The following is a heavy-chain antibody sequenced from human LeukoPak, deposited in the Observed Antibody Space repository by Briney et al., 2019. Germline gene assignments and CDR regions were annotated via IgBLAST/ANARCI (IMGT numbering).Heavy chain of an antibody. D-gene: IGHD5-18*01. CDR3: VRDRGYNYGDLDF. J-gene: IGHJ4*02. CDR2: IHHSGST. V-gene: IGHV4-38-2*02. Sequence: PSETLSLTCAVSGYSISSGYYWDWIRQPPGKGLEWIATIHHSGSTYYNSSLKSRVTISVDTSKDQFSLRLSSVTAADTAVYYCVRDRGYNYGDLDFWGQGTLVTVSS. CDR1: GYSISSGYY.